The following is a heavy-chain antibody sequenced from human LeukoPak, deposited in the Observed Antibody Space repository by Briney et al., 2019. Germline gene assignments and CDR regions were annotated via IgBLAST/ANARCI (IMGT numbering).Heavy chain of an antibody. J-gene: IGHJ6*02. Sequence: SETLSLTCSVSGGSISRSDYYWSWIRQPPGKGLEWIGYIYYSGITYYNPSLKSRVTISVDKSKNQFSLKLSSVTAADTAVYYCARGRDYDFWSVPPYGMDVWGQGTTVTVSS. CDR2: IYYSGIT. CDR1: GGSISRSDYY. V-gene: IGHV4-30-4*01. CDR3: ARGRDYDFWSVPPYGMDV. D-gene: IGHD3-3*01.